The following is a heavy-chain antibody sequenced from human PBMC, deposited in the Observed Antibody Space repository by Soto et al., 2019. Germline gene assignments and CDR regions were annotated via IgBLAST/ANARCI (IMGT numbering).Heavy chain of an antibody. D-gene: IGHD2-15*01. Sequence: QVRLVESGGGVVQPGRSLRLSCAASGFTFSSYGMHWVREAPGKGLEWVAVIWYDGSNKYYADSVKGRFTIYRANSKKTLYLQMNSLRAEDTAVYYCASLLSSCCSGGSCYSDDAFDIWGQGTMVTVSS. CDR2: IWYDGSNK. J-gene: IGHJ3*02. CDR3: ASLLSSCCSGGSCYSDDAFDI. CDR1: GFTFSSYG. V-gene: IGHV3-33*01.